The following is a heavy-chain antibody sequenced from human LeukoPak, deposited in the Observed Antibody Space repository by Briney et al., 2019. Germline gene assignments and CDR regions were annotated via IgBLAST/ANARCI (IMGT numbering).Heavy chain of an antibody. V-gene: IGHV4-61*02. CDR3: ARVDSIAVAAPGDAFDI. Sequence: SETLSLTCTVSGGSISSGSYYWSWIRQPAGKGLEWIGRIYTSGSTNYNPSLKSRVTISVDKSKNQFSLKLSSVTAADTAVYYCARVDSIAVAAPGDAFDIWGQGTMVTVSS. J-gene: IGHJ3*02. CDR1: GGSISSGSYY. CDR2: IYTSGST. D-gene: IGHD6-19*01.